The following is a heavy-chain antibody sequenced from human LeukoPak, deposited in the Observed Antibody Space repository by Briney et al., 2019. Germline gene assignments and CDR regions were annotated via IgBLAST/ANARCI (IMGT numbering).Heavy chain of an antibody. Sequence: ASVKVSCKASGYTFTGYYTHWVRQAPGQGLEWMGWINPNSAATNYARRFQGRVTMTRDTSISTAYMELSRLTSDDTAVYYCARIRGGNNYHFDFWGQGTLVTVSS. CDR3: ARIRGGNNYHFDF. CDR1: GYTFTGYY. D-gene: IGHD1-26*01. CDR2: INPNSAAT. V-gene: IGHV1-2*02. J-gene: IGHJ4*02.